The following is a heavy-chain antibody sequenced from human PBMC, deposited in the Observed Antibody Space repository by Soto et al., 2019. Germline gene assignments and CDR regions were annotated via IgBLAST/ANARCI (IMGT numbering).Heavy chain of an antibody. D-gene: IGHD1-26*01. Sequence: GGSLRLSCAASGFTFSTDAMTWVRQAPGKGLEWVSGITGNGGSTYYADSVEGRLTISRDNSKKTLYLQMNSLRAEDTAVYYCAKVIVGAWGSDYWGQGTLVTVS. CDR1: GFTFSTDA. J-gene: IGHJ4*02. CDR3: AKVIVGAWGSDY. CDR2: ITGNGGST. V-gene: IGHV3-23*01.